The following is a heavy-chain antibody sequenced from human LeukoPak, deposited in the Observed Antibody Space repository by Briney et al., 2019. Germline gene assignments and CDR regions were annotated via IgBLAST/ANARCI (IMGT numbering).Heavy chain of an antibody. CDR2: IKQDGSEK. CDR1: GFTFSSYW. D-gene: IGHD3-22*01. J-gene: IGHJ4*02. CDR3: VRDGDPSGYTN. Sequence: PRGSLRLSCAGSGFTFSSYWIDSVRQAPGKGLEWVANIKQDGSEKCYVDSVQGRFTLARDNANNSLYLQMNSLRAEDTAVYSCVRDGDPSGYTNWGQGTLVTVSS. V-gene: IGHV3-7*01.